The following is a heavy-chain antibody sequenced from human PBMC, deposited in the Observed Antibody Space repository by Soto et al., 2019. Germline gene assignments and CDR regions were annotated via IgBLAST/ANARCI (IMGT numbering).Heavy chain of an antibody. Sequence: SETLSLTCSVSGGTINSGDYFWSWIRQPPGKGLEWIGCIYYSGSTNYNPSLKSRVTISVDTSKNQFSLKLSSVTAADTAVYYCARDTAVAGFDYWGQGTLVTVSS. J-gene: IGHJ4*02. CDR2: IYYSGST. CDR1: GGTINSGDYF. CDR3: ARDTAVAGFDY. V-gene: IGHV4-61*08. D-gene: IGHD6-19*01.